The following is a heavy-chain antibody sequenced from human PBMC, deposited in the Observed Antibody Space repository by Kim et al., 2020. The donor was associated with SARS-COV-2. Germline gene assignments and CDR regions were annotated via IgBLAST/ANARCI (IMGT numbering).Heavy chain of an antibody. CDR3: ARDPDGVWFGPVDY. D-gene: IGHD3-10*01. V-gene: IGHV3-30*01. J-gene: IGHJ4*02. Sequence: AASVKGRFTISRDNSKNTLYLQMNSLGAEDTAVYYCARDPDGVWFGPVDYWGQGTLVTVSS.